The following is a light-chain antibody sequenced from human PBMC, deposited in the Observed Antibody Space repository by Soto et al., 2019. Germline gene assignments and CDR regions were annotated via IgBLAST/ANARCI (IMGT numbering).Light chain of an antibody. Sequence: EIVLTQSPATLSLSPGERATLSCRASQSISNYLAWYQQKPGQAPRLLIYDASNRATGIPARFSGSGSGTDFTLTISSLEPEDLAAYYCQQRGDWPLYTFGQGTKLEI. V-gene: IGKV3-11*01. J-gene: IGKJ2*01. CDR2: DAS. CDR1: QSISNY. CDR3: QQRGDWPLYT.